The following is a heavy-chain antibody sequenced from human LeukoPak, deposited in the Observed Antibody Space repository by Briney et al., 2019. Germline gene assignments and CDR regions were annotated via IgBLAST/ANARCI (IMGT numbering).Heavy chain of an antibody. CDR1: GFTFSSYA. Sequence: GGSLRLSCAASGFTFSSYAMSWVRQAPGKGLEWVSAISGSGGSTYYADSVKGRFTISRDNSKNTLYLQMNSLRAEDTAIYYCARVYYDILTGYSDYWGQGTLVTVSS. CDR2: ISGSGGST. D-gene: IGHD3-9*01. CDR3: ARVYYDILTGYSDY. J-gene: IGHJ4*02. V-gene: IGHV3-23*01.